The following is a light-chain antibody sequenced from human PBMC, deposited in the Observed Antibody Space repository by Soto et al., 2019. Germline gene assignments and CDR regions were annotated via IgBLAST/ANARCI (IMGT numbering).Light chain of an antibody. Sequence: QSALTQLASVSGSPGQSITISCTGTSSDDGSYNLVSWYQQYPGKAPKLMIYEDDERPSGVSNRFSGSKSGNTASLTISGLQAEDEADYYCYSYAGRSTSVFGGGTKLTVL. J-gene: IGLJ2*01. V-gene: IGLV2-23*01. CDR3: YSYAGRSTSV. CDR1: SSDDGSYNL. CDR2: EDD.